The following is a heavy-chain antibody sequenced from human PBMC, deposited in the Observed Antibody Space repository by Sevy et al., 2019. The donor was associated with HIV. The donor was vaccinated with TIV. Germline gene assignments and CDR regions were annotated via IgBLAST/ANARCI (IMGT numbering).Heavy chain of an antibody. CDR2: ISYDGSNK. CDR3: ARAPRGGWLQLW. CDR1: GFTFSSYA. Sequence: GGSLRLSCAASGFTFSSYAVHWVRQAPGKGLEWVSVISYDGSNKYYEDSVKGRFTISRDNSKNTLYLQMNSLRAEDTAVYYCARAPRGGWLQLWWGQGTLVTVSS. J-gene: IGHJ4*02. D-gene: IGHD5-12*01. V-gene: IGHV3-30-3*01.